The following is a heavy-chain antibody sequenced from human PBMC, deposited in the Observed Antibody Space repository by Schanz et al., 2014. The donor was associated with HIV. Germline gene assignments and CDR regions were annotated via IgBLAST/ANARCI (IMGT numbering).Heavy chain of an antibody. J-gene: IGHJ4*02. CDR2: ISSTSTYR. Sequence: VQLMESGGGVVQPGRSLRLSCAASGFTFRDSVVSWVRQAPGKGLEWIASISSTSTYRFYAGSVKGRFTISRDNSEDTLYLQMNSLGVDDSAIYYCVKRGSEASSNTWFADSWGQGTLVTVSS. V-gene: IGHV3-23*01. D-gene: IGHD3-10*01. CDR1: GFTFRDSV. CDR3: VKRGSEASSNTWFADS.